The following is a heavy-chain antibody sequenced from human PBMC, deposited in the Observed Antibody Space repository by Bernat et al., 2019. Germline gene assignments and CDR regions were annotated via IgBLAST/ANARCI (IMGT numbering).Heavy chain of an antibody. Sequence: QVQLQESGPGLVKPSQTLSLTCTVSGGSISSGGYYWSWIRQHPGKGLEWIGYIYYSGSTYYNPSLKSRVTISVDTSKNQFSLKLSSVTAADTAVYYCAGDEGPNCSGGSCYVAGAFDIWGQGTMVTVSS. CDR2: IYYSGST. CDR3: AGDEGPNCSGGSCYVAGAFDI. D-gene: IGHD2-15*01. V-gene: IGHV4-31*03. J-gene: IGHJ3*02. CDR1: GGSISSGGYY.